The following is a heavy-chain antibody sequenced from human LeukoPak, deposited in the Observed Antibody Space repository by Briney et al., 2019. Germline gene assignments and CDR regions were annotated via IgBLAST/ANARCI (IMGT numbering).Heavy chain of an antibody. Sequence: SETLSLTCTVSGGSISSFYWGWIRQPPGKGLEWIGHMHSSGNTNYNPPLKSRITMSVDTSKNQFSLKWSSVTAADTAIYWCAGVLRVEMVINYWGQGTLVTVSS. D-gene: IGHD3-22*01. V-gene: IGHV4-59*01. J-gene: IGHJ4*02. CDR1: GGSISSFY. CDR2: MHSSGNT. CDR3: AGVLRVEMVINY.